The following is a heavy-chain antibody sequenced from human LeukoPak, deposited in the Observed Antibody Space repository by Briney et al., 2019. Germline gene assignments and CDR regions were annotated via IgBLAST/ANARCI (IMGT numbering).Heavy chain of an antibody. Sequence: PSETLSLTCTVTGGSISSYYWSWIRQPPGKGLERIGYIYYTGSTNYTPSLKSRVTISVDTSKNQFSLKLSSVTAADTAVYYCARQQLSQLYYFDNWGQGTLVTVSS. D-gene: IGHD6-13*01. CDR3: ARQQLSQLYYFDN. J-gene: IGHJ4*02. CDR1: GGSISSYY. CDR2: IYYTGST. V-gene: IGHV4-59*01.